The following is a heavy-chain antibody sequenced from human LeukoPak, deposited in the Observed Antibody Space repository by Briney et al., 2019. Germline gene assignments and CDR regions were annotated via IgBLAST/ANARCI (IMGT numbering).Heavy chain of an antibody. CDR2: ISYDGSNK. Sequence: GRSLRLSCVASGFSFSSYAMHWVRQAPGKGLEWVAVISYDGSNKYYVDSVKGRFTISRDNAKNSLYLQMNSLRAEDTAVYYCAREDKQLGHAFDIWGKGTMVTVSS. J-gene: IGHJ3*02. CDR1: GFSFSSYA. V-gene: IGHV3-30*04. D-gene: IGHD6-6*01. CDR3: AREDKQLGHAFDI.